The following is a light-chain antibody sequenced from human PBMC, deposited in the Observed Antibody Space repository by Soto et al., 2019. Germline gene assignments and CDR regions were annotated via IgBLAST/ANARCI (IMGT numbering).Light chain of an antibody. Sequence: DIQMTQSPSTLSASVGDRVTITCRASQSISSWLAWYQQKPGKPHKLLIYKASTLQSGVPSRFSGSGSGTEFSLTISCLHPDESATYYCQQYNGYPNFGQGTQGEIE. J-gene: IGKJ1*01. CDR3: QQYNGYPN. CDR1: QSISSW. CDR2: KAS. V-gene: IGKV1-5*03.